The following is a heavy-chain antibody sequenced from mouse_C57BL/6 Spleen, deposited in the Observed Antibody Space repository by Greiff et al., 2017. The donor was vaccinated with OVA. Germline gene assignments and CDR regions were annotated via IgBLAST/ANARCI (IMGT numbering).Heavy chain of an antibody. CDR3: ASLLYFEV. Sequence: VQLQQSGPELVKPGASVKISCKASGYTFTDYYMNWVKQSHGKSLEWIGDINPNNGGTSYNQKFKGKATLTVDTSSITAYMELRSLTSEDSAVYYCASLLYFEVWGTETTVTVSS. V-gene: IGHV1-26*01. CDR2: INPNNGGT. CDR1: GYTFTDYY. J-gene: IGHJ1*03.